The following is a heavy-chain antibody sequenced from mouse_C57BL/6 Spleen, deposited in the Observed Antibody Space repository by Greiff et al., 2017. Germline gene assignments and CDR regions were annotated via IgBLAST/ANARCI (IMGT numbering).Heavy chain of an antibody. D-gene: IGHD2-3*01. CDR3: ARWGYDGSLYWYFDV. J-gene: IGHJ1*03. Sequence: QVQLQQPGAELVMPGASVKLSCKASGYTFTSYWMHWVKQRPGQGLEWIGEIDPSDSYTNYTQKFKGKSTLTVDKSSSTAYMQLSSLTSEDSAVYCCARWGYDGSLYWYFDVWGTGTTVTVSS. V-gene: IGHV1-69*01. CDR2: IDPSDSYT. CDR1: GYTFTSYW.